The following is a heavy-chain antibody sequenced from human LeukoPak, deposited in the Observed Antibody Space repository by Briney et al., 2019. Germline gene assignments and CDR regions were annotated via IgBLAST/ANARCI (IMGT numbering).Heavy chain of an antibody. J-gene: IGHJ5*02. CDR2: ISTGNGNT. CDR3: ARRQPDMVRGAPFDP. Sequence: ASVKVSCKASGDTFIRYGISWVRQAPGQGLEWMGWISTGNGNTNYGQKFQGRVTMTTDTSTGTAYMELRSLRSDDTAMYYCARRQPDMVRGAPFDPWGQGTLVTVSS. CDR1: GDTFIRYG. D-gene: IGHD3-10*01. V-gene: IGHV1-18*01.